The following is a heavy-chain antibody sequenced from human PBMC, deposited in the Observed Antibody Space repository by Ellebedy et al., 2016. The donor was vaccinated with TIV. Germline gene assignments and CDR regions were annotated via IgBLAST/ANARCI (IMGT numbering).Heavy chain of an antibody. CDR2: ISAYNGNT. D-gene: IGHD3-10*01. CDR3: ARCLGSGSQIYYYYYGMDV. J-gene: IGHJ6*02. Sequence: ASVKVSCXASGYTFTSYAMHWVRQAPGQRLEWMGWISAYNGNTNYAQKLQGRVTMTTDTSTSTAYMELRSLRSDDTAMYYCARCLGSGSQIYYYYYGMDVWGQGTTVTVSS. V-gene: IGHV1-18*01. CDR1: GYTFTSYA.